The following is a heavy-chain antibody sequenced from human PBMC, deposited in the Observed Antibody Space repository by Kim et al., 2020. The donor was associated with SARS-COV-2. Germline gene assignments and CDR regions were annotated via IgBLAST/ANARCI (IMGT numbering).Heavy chain of an antibody. D-gene: IGHD2-2*01. Sequence: GGSLRLSCAASGFTFSSYSMNWVRQAPGKGLEWVSSISSSSSYIYYADSVKGRFTISRDNAKNSLYLQMNSLRAEDTAVYYCARIFPPLYCSSTSCRDYWGQGTLVTVSS. CDR2: ISSSSSYI. CDR1: GFTFSSYS. J-gene: IGHJ4*02. V-gene: IGHV3-21*01. CDR3: ARIFPPLYCSSTSCRDY.